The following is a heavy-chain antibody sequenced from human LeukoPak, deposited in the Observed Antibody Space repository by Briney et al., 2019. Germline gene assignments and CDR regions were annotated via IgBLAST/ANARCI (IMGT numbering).Heavy chain of an antibody. CDR3: ATGILYRD. CDR1: GFTFSSYA. D-gene: IGHD1-26*01. V-gene: IGHV3-23*01. J-gene: IGHJ4*02. Sequence: GGSLRLSCAASGFTFSSYAMNWVRQAPGKGLEWVSAISSGSGTIYYADSVRGRFTISRDNSKNTLYLQMNSLRAEDTAVYYCATGILYRDWGQGTLVTVSS. CDR2: ISSGSGTI.